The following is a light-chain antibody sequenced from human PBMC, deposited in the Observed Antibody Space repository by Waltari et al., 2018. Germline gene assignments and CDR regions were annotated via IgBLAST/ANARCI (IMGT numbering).Light chain of an antibody. CDR3: QQYYTTPFT. CDR1: QSVLYSSNNKNY. Sequence: DIVMTQSPDSLAVSLGERATINCKSSQSVLYSSNNKNYLAWYQQKPGQPPKLLIYWASTRESGVPDQFSGSGSGTDFTLTISSLQAEDVAVYYCQQYYTTPFTFGPGTKVDIK. J-gene: IGKJ3*01. CDR2: WAS. V-gene: IGKV4-1*01.